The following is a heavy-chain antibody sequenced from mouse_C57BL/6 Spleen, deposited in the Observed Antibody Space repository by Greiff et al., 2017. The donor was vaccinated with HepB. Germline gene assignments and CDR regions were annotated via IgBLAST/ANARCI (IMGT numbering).Heavy chain of an antibody. CDR1: GYTFTSYW. D-gene: IGHD1-1*01. Sequence: QVQLQQPGAELVKPGASVKLSCKASGYTFTSYWMQWVKQRPGQGLEWIGEIDPSDSYTNYNQKFKGKATLTVDTASSTAYMQLSSLTSEDSAVYYCARWGRAVVPFDYWGQGTTLTVSS. CDR2: IDPSDSYT. J-gene: IGHJ2*01. CDR3: ARWGRAVVPFDY. V-gene: IGHV1-50*01.